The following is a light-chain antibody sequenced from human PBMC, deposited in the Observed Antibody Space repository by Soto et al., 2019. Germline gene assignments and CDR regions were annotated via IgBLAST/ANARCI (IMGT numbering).Light chain of an antibody. CDR3: CSYEGSYHFEI. Sequence: QSVLTQPRSVSGSPGQSVTISCTGTSSDVGGYNYVSWYQQHPGKAPKLMIYDVSKRPSGVPDRFSGSKSGNTASLTISGLQAEDEADYYCCSYEGSYHFEIVGTGPKVTV. J-gene: IGLJ1*01. CDR1: SSDVGGYNY. CDR2: DVS. V-gene: IGLV2-11*01.